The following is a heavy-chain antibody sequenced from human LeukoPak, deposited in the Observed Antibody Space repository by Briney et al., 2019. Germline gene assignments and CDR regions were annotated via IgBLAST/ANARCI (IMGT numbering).Heavy chain of an antibody. CDR1: GFSFRDYA. V-gene: IGHV3-64*02. Sequence: GGSLRLSCVASGFSFRDYAIHWVRQAPGKGLEYVSVINRDGRITYYADSVKGRFTMSRDNSKNTVYLQMGSLRSEDMAVYYCTRDGGSFCDFDYWGQGALVTVPS. CDR3: TRDGGSFCDFDY. D-gene: IGHD1-26*01. CDR2: INRDGRIT. J-gene: IGHJ4*02.